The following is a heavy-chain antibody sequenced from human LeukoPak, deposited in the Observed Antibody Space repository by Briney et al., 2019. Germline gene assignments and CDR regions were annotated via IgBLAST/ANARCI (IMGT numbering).Heavy chain of an antibody. CDR3: AKDRDGYYQY. CDR1: GFTFSSYG. CDR2: ISYDGSNK. D-gene: IGHD2-21*02. J-gene: IGHJ4*02. Sequence: GRSLRLFCAASGFTFSSYGMHWVRQAPGKGLEWVAVISYDGSNKYYADSVKGRFTISRDNSKNTLYLQMNSLRAEDTAVYYCAKDRDGYYQYWGQGTLVTVSS. V-gene: IGHV3-30*18.